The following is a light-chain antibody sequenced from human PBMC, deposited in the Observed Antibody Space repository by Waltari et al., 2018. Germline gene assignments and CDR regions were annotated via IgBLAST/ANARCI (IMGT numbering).Light chain of an antibody. Sequence: QSALTQPASVSGSPGQSITISCTGTSSDVGSYNLVSWYQQHPGKAPKLMIYEVSKRPSGVSNRFTGSKSVNRASRTIAELQAEDEADYYCCSYAGSSTWVFGGGTKLTVL. CDR3: CSYAGSSTWV. CDR1: SSDVGSYNL. J-gene: IGLJ3*02. V-gene: IGLV2-23*02. CDR2: EVS.